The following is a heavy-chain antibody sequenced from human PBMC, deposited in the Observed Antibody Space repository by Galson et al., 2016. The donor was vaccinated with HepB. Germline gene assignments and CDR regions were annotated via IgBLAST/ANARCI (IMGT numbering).Heavy chain of an antibody. CDR1: GGTISSGSHY. J-gene: IGHJ6*04. V-gene: IGHV4-61*02. Sequence: TLSLTCTVSGGTISSGSHYWTWIRQPPGKGLDWIGRISTSGSSNYNPSLESRVTISVDTSKNQFSLRLNSVTTADTAVYYCARRRTTLGNRYQLDVWGKGTAVTVSS. CDR3: ARRRTTLGNRYQLDV. CDR2: ISTSGSS. D-gene: IGHD7-27*01.